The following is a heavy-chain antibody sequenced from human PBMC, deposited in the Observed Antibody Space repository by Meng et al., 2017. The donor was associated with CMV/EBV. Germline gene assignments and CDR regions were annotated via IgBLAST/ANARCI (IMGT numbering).Heavy chain of an antibody. CDR2: IKQDGSEK. V-gene: IGHV3-7*01. J-gene: IGHJ6*02. CDR3: ARDGDGSGSYVGMDV. CDR1: GFTFSSYW. D-gene: IGHD3-10*01. Sequence: GGSLKISCAASGFTFSSYWMSWVRQAPGKGLEWVANIKQDGSEKYYVDSVKGRFTISRDNAKNSLYLQMNSLRAEDTAVYYCARDGDGSGSYVGMDVWGQGTTVTVSS.